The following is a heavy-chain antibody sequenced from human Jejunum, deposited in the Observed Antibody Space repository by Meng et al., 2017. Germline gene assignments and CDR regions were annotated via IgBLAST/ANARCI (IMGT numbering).Heavy chain of an antibody. CDR1: GFSFSTYA. D-gene: IGHD2-15*01. CDR2: LWYDGNNQ. V-gene: IGHV3-33*01. J-gene: IGHJ2*01. CDR3: ARTPATDWYFDL. Sequence: GESLKISCAASGFSFSTYAIHWVRQGPGKGLEWVAVLWYDGNNQYYGDSVKGRFTISRDHSKNTLYLQMNSLRAEDTAVYYCARTPATDWYFDLWGHGTLVTVSS.